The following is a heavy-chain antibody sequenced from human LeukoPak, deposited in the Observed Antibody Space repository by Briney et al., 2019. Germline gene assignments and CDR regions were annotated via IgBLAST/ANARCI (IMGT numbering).Heavy chain of an antibody. J-gene: IGHJ5*02. Sequence: PGGSLRLSCAASGFRFSDFTMTWVRQAPGKGPEWVSAIGGRGGSTYYADSLGGRFTISRDNSKNTLYLQMNSLRAEDTAVYYCAKSTHYYGSGSYLPNWFDPWGQGTLVTVSS. CDR2: IGGRGGST. CDR1: GFRFSDFT. CDR3: AKSTHYYGSGSYLPNWFDP. D-gene: IGHD3-10*01. V-gene: IGHV3-23*01.